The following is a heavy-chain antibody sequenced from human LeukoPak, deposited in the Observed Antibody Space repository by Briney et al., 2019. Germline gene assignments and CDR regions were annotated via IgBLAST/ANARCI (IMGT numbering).Heavy chain of an antibody. CDR1: GYTFTNYD. V-gene: IGHV1-8*01. J-gene: IGHJ4*02. CDR3: ARDPPTLWGFFDY. Sequence: ASVKVSCKASGYTFTNYDINWVRQATGQGLEWMGWMNPNSCSTGYAQKFQGRVTMTRNTSISTAYMGLSSLRSEDTAVYYCARDPPTLWGFFDYWGQGTLVTVSS. CDR2: MNPNSCST. D-gene: IGHD2-21*01.